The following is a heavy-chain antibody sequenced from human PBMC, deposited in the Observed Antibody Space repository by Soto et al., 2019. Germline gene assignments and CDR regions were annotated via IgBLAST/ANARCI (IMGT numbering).Heavy chain of an antibody. CDR2: IYYSGST. CDR1: GGSISSYY. CDR3: ARVRREYDNSGPVDY. D-gene: IGHD3-22*01. V-gene: IGHV4-59*12. J-gene: IGHJ4*02. Sequence: ETLSLTCTVSGGSISSYYWSWIRQPPGKGLEWIGYIYYSGSTYYNPSLQSRVTMSVDRSRNQFSLKLNSVTAADTAVYYCARVRREYDNSGPVDYWGQGTLVTVSS.